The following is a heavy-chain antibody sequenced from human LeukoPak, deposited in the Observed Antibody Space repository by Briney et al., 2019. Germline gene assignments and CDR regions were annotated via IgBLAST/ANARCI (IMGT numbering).Heavy chain of an antibody. CDR1: GGSISSHY. V-gene: IGHV4-59*11. CDR2: IYYSGST. J-gene: IGHJ4*02. Sequence: TSETLFLTCTVSGGSISSHYWSWIRQPPGKGLEWIGYIYYSGSTNYNPSLKSRVTISVDTSKNQFSLKLSSVTAADTAVYYCARGGGGFDYWGQGTLVTVSS. CDR3: ARGGGGFDY. D-gene: IGHD2-15*01.